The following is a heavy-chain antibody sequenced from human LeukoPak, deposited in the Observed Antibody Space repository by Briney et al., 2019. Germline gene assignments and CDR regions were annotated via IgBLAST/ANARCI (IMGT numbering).Heavy chain of an antibody. V-gene: IGHV1-2*02. D-gene: IGHD3-10*01. J-gene: IGHJ4*02. CDR1: GYTFTGYY. CDR2: INPNTGDT. CDR3: ARSRRVGNGEYPDY. Sequence: ASVKVSCRASGYTFTGYYMHWVRKTPGQGLEWMGWINPNTGDTNYGRKFQGRVTMTRDTSINTAYMELRSLRSDDTAVYYCARSRRVGNGEYPDYWGQGTLVTVSS.